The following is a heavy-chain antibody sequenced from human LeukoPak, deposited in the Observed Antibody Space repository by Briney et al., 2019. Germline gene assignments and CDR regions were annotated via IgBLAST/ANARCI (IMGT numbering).Heavy chain of an antibody. V-gene: IGHV4-39*01. J-gene: IGHJ3*02. D-gene: IGHD2-15*01. CDR3: ARDCSGGSLRSDAFDI. CDR1: GGSISSSSYY. CDR2: IYYSGST. Sequence: PSETLSLTCTVSGGSISSSSYYWGWIRQPPGKGLEWTGSIYYSGSTYYNPSLKSRVTISVDTSKNQFSLKLSSVTAADTAVYYCARDCSGGSLRSDAFDIWGQGTMVTVSS.